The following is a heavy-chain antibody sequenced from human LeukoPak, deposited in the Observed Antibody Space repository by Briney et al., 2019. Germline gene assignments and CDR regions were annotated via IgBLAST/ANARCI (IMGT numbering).Heavy chain of an antibody. J-gene: IGHJ4*02. CDR1: GFTFSSYE. CDR2: ISSSGSTI. D-gene: IGHD6-19*01. Sequence: GGSLRLSCAASGFTFSSYEMNWVRQAPGKGLEWVSYISSSGSTIYYADSVKGRFTISRDNAKNSLYLQMNSLRAEDTAVYYCAGSASSGWTIDYWGQGTLVTVSS. V-gene: IGHV3-48*03. CDR3: AGSASSGWTIDY.